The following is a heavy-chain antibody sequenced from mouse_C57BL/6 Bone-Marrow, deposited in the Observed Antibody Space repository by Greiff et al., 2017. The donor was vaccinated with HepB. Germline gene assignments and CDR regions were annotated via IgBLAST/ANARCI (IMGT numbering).Heavy chain of an antibody. Sequence: QVQLQQPGAELVKPGASVKLSCKASGYTFTSYWMHWVKQRPGQGLAWIGMIHPNSGSTNYNEKFKSKATLTVDKSSSTAYMQLSSLTSEDSAVYYCARRGKNYYGSSPFAYWGQGTLVTVSA. V-gene: IGHV1-64*01. J-gene: IGHJ3*01. D-gene: IGHD1-1*01. CDR3: ARRGKNYYGSSPFAY. CDR2: IHPNSGST. CDR1: GYTFTSYW.